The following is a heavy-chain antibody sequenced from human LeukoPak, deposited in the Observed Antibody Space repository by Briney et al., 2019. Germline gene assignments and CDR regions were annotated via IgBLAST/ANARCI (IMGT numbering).Heavy chain of an antibody. Sequence: SETLSLTCTVSGGSISSSSYYWGWIRQPPGKGLEWIGSIYYSGSTYYNPSLKSRVTISVDTSKNQFSLKLSSVTAADTAVYYCARDRRGSTDYWGQGTLVTVSS. CDR3: ARDRRGSTDY. V-gene: IGHV4-39*07. D-gene: IGHD6-13*01. CDR1: GGSISSSSYY. J-gene: IGHJ4*02. CDR2: IYYSGST.